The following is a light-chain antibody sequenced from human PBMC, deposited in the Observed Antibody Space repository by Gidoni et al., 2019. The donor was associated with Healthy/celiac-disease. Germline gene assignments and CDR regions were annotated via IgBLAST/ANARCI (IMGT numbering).Light chain of an antibody. CDR1: QSLLHSNGYNY. V-gene: IGKV2-28*01. J-gene: IGKJ2*01. CDR3: MQALQTPRT. CDR2: LGS. Sequence: DIVLTQSPLSLPVPPGEPASISCRSIQSLLHSNGYNYLDWYLQKPGQSPQLLIYLGSNRASGVPDRFSGSGSGTDFTLKISRVEAEDVGVYYCMQALQTPRTFGQGTKLEIK.